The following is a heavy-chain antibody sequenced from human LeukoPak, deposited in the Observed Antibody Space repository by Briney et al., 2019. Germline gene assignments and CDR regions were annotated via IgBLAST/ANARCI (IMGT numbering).Heavy chain of an antibody. D-gene: IGHD3-22*01. CDR2: ISAYNGNT. V-gene: IGHV1-18*01. Sequence: ASVKVSCKASGYTFTSYGISWGRQAPGQGLEWMGWISAYNGNTNYAQKLQGRVTMTTDTSTSTAYMELRSLRSDDTAVYYCARTRDTPPLYYYDSSGYFDYWGQGTLVTVPS. CDR3: ARTRDTPPLYYYDSSGYFDY. J-gene: IGHJ4*02. CDR1: GYTFTSYG.